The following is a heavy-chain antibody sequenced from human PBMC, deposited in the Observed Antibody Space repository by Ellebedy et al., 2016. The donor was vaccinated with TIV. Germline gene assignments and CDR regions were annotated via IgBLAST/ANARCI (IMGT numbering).Heavy chain of an antibody. Sequence: SETLSLXXAVYGGSFSGYYWSWIRQPPGKGLEWIGEINHSGSTNYNPSLKSRVTISVDTSKNQFSLKLGSVTAADTAVYYCARHDFWSGFRYDYWGQGTLVTVSS. V-gene: IGHV4-34*01. J-gene: IGHJ4*02. CDR3: ARHDFWSGFRYDY. D-gene: IGHD3-3*01. CDR2: INHSGST. CDR1: GGSFSGYY.